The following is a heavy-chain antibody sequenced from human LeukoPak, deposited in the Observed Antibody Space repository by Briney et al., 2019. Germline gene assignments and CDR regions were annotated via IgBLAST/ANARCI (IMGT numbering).Heavy chain of an antibody. J-gene: IGHJ3*02. CDR3: ARVSGYCSSTSCPPEFDI. CDR2: IYTSGST. V-gene: IGHV4-4*07. CDR1: GGSISSYY. Sequence: PSETLSLTCTVSGGSISSYYWSWIRQPAGKGLEWIGRIYTSGSTNYNPSLKGRVTMSVDTSKNQFSLKLSSVTAADTAVYYCARVSGYCSSTSCPPEFDIWGQGTMVTVSS. D-gene: IGHD2-2*01.